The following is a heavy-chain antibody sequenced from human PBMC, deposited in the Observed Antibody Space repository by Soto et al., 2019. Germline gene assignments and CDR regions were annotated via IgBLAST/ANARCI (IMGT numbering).Heavy chain of an antibody. CDR1: GFTFDDYA. D-gene: IGHD3-16*01. Sequence: EVQLVESGGGLVQPGRSLRLSCAASGFTFDDYAMHWVRQAPGKGLEWVSGISWNSGSIGYADSVKGRFTISRDNAKNSLYLQMNGLRADDTALYYCAKDAREGFGRSCLFDIWGQGTMVTVSS. CDR2: ISWNSGSI. CDR3: AKDAREGFGRSCLFDI. V-gene: IGHV3-9*01. J-gene: IGHJ3*02.